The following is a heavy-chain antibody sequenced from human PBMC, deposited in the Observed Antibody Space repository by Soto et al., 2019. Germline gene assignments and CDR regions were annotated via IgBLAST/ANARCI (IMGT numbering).Heavy chain of an antibody. CDR3: ARGVGTTRPVYYYYYMGV. V-gene: IGHV4-34*01. D-gene: IGHD4-17*01. Sequence: SETLSLTCAVYGGSFSGYYWSWIRQPPGKGLEWIGEINHSGSTNYNPSLKSRVTISVDTSKNQFSLKLSSVTAADTAVYYCARGVGTTRPVYYYYYMGVWGKGTTVTVSS. J-gene: IGHJ6*03. CDR2: INHSGST. CDR1: GGSFSGYY.